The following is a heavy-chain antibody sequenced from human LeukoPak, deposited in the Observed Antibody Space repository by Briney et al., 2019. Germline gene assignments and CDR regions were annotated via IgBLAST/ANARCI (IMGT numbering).Heavy chain of an antibody. J-gene: IGHJ4*02. CDR1: GFTFSSYA. Sequence: PGGSLRLSCAASGFTFSSYAMSWVRRAPGKGLEWVSAISGSGGSTYYADSVKGRFTISRDNSKNTLYLQMNSLRAEDTAVYYCAKDSPLGYYDSSGYLDYWGQGTLVTVSS. D-gene: IGHD3-22*01. CDR2: ISGSGGST. CDR3: AKDSPLGYYDSSGYLDY. V-gene: IGHV3-23*01.